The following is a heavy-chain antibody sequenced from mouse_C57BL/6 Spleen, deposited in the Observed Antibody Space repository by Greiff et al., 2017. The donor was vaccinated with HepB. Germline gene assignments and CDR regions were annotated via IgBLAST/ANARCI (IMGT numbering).Heavy chain of an antibody. CDR1: GYTFTSYW. J-gene: IGHJ2*01. D-gene: IGHD1-1*01. V-gene: IGHV1-53*01. CDR3: ARGTVVATDFDY. Sequence: QVQLQQPGTELVKPGASVKLSCKASGYTFTSYWMHWVKQRPGQGLEWIGNIDPSNGGTNYNEKFKSKATLTVDKSSSTAYMQLSSLTSEDSAVYYCARGTVVATDFDYWGQGTTLTVSS. CDR2: IDPSNGGT.